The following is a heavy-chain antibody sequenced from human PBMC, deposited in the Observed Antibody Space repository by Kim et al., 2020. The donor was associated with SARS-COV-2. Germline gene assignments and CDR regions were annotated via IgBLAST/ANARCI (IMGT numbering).Heavy chain of an antibody. CDR1: GYTFTSYY. V-gene: IGHV1-46*01. CDR3: ARGAPGYYDSSGHDY. CDR2: INPSGGST. J-gene: IGHJ4*02. D-gene: IGHD3-22*01. Sequence: ASVKVSCKASGYTFTSYYMHWVRQAPGQGLEWMGIINPSGGSTSYAQKFQGRVTMTRDTSTSTVYMELSSLISEDTAVYYCARGAPGYYDSSGHDYWGQGTLVTVSS.